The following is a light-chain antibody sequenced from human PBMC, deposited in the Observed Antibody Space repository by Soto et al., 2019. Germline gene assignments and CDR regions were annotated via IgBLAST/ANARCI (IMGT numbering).Light chain of an antibody. J-gene: IGKJ1*01. CDR3: QQYNTYPVT. Sequence: DIQMTHSPSTLSASVGDRVTITCRASQSISSWLAWYQQKPGKAPRLLIHDASSLGSGVPSRFSGSESGTEFTLTISSLQPDDFATYYCQQYNTYPVTFGQGTKVDIK. CDR2: DAS. V-gene: IGKV1-5*01. CDR1: QSISSW.